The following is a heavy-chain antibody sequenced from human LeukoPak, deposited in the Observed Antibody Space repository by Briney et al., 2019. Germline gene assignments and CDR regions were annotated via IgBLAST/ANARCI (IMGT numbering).Heavy chain of an antibody. V-gene: IGHV1-69*04. CDR3: ARDSRDGYNEN. Sequence: SVKVSCKASEGTFGNYAISWVRQAPGQGLEWMGRIIPLLDIANYAQKFQGRVTITADKSTSTAYMELSSLRSEDTAVYYCARDSRDGYNENWGQGTLVTVSS. CDR2: IIPLLDIA. CDR1: EGTFGNYA. J-gene: IGHJ4*02. D-gene: IGHD5-24*01.